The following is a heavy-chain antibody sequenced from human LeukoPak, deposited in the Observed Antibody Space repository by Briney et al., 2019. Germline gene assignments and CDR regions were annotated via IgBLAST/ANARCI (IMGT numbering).Heavy chain of an antibody. J-gene: IGHJ4*02. Sequence: PGRSLRLSCAASGFTFSSSGMHWVRQAPGKGLEWVAVISYDGSNKYYADSVKGRFTISRDNSKNTLYLQMNSLRAEDTTVYYCAKPYYYGSGSYYFDYWGQGTLVTVSS. CDR3: AKPYYYGSGSYYFDY. V-gene: IGHV3-30*18. CDR1: GFTFSSSG. D-gene: IGHD3-10*01. CDR2: ISYDGSNK.